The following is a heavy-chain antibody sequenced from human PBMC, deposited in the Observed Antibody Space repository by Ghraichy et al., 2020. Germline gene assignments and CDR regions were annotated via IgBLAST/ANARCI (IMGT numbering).Heavy chain of an antibody. D-gene: IGHD3-16*01. CDR3: ARVGVPPSKSFDY. CDR2: IKQDGSEK. CDR1: GFTFSSYW. Sequence: LTCVASGFTFSSYWMSWVRQAPGKGLEWVANIKQDGSEKYYVDSVKGRFTISRDNAKNSLYLQMNSLRAEDTAVYYCARVGVPPSKSFDYWGQGTLVTVSS. V-gene: IGHV3-7*03. J-gene: IGHJ4*02.